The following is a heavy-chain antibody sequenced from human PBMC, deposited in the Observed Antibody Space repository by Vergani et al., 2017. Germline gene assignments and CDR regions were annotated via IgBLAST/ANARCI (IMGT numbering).Heavy chain of an antibody. D-gene: IGHD2-21*01. J-gene: IGHJ6*02. V-gene: IGHV3-15*07. CDR2: IKSTFDLVTT. CDR1: GFSFRNAW. CDR3: TTDPRYCGDGSCYWLRDHHYYGMDV. Sequence: EVQLVESGGGIVKPGGSLRLSCVASGFSFRNAWMNWVRRTPGKGLEWVGRIKSTFDLVTTDYAAAVKGRFTISRDDSKNTLFLQMNCLKTEDIGVYYCTTDPRYCGDGSCYWLRDHHYYGMDVWGQGTTVTVSS.